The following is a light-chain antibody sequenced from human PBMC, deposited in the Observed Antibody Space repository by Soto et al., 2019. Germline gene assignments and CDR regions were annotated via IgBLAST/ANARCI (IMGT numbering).Light chain of an antibody. CDR3: QHYNNWPYT. CDR2: DVS. Sequence: EIVMTQSPATLSVSPGERATLSCRASQSVSSNLAWYQQKPGQAPTLLISDVSTRATGVPARFSGSGSGTDFTLTITSMQSEDCAVYYCQHYNNWPYTFGQGTKVESK. V-gene: IGKV3-15*01. CDR1: QSVSSN. J-gene: IGKJ2*01.